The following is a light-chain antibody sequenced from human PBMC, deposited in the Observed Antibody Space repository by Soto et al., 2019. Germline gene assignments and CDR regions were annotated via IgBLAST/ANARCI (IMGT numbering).Light chain of an antibody. CDR1: QSVSSSY. Sequence: EVVLTQSPGTLSLSPGEIATLFCRASQSVSSSYLAWYQQKPGQAPRLLIYDAYSRATGIPDWFSGSGSGTEFTLTINRLEPEDFAVYYCQQFGSSPYTFGQGTKLEIK. CDR3: QQFGSSPYT. CDR2: DAY. J-gene: IGKJ2*01. V-gene: IGKV3-20*01.